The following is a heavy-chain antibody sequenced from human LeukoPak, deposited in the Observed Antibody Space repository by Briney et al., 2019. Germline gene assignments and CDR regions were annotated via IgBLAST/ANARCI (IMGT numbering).Heavy chain of an antibody. CDR2: MNPSVGST. D-gene: IGHD1-14*01. Sequence: ASVKVSCKASGYTFTSYYMHWVRQAPRQGLEWMGVMNPSVGSTSYAQKFQGRVTMTRDTSTSTAYMELSGLTSEDTAVYYCAREPPAPSHKVFVYWGQGTLVTVSS. CDR3: AREPPAPSHKVFVY. CDR1: GYTFTSYY. J-gene: IGHJ4*02. V-gene: IGHV1-46*01.